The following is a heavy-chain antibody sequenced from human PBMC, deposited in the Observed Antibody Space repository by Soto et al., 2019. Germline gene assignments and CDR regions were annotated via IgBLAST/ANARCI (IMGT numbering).Heavy chain of an antibody. CDR1: GYTFTSYA. CDR2: INAGNGNT. D-gene: IGHD3-10*01. V-gene: IGHV1-3*01. CDR3: AREMVRGVISVVGWFDP. J-gene: IGHJ5*02. Sequence: GASVKVSCKASGYTFTSYAMHWLRQAPGQRLEWMGWINAGNGNTKYSQKFQGRVTITRDTSASTAYMELSSLRSEDTAVYYCAREMVRGVISVVGWFDPWGQGTLVTVSS.